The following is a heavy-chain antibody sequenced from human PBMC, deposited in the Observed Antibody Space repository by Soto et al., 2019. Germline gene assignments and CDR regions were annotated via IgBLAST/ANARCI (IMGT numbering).Heavy chain of an antibody. Sequence: ASVKVSCKASGYTFTSYDINWVRQATGQGLEWMGWMNPNSGNTGYAQKFRGRVTMTRNTSISTAYMELSSLRSEDTAVYYCARDYDILTGPDNWFDPWGQGTLVTVSS. J-gene: IGHJ5*02. CDR2: MNPNSGNT. CDR3: ARDYDILTGPDNWFDP. D-gene: IGHD3-9*01. V-gene: IGHV1-8*01. CDR1: GYTFTSYD.